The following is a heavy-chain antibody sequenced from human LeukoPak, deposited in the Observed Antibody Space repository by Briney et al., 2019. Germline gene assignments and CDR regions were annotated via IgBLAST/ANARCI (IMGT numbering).Heavy chain of an antibody. D-gene: IGHD2-21*02. V-gene: IGHV3-21*01. Sequence: PGGSPRLSCAASGFTFISYSMNWVRQAPGKGLEWVSSISSSSSYIYYADSVKGRFTISRDNAKNSLYLQMNSLRAEDTAVYYCARASAYCGGDCPLDYWGQGTLVTVSS. CDR3: ARASAYCGGDCPLDY. CDR1: GFTFISYS. J-gene: IGHJ4*02. CDR2: ISSSSSYI.